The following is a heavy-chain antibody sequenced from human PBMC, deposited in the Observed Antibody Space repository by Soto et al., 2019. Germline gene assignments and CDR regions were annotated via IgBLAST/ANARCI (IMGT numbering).Heavy chain of an antibody. CDR1: GYSFSNNW. J-gene: IGHJ5*02. CDR3: ARHNRYSSTWFEGWFDP. Sequence: EVQLVQSGAEVKKAGESLKISCKGSGYSFSNNWVGWVRQMPGKGLEWKGIMHPGDSDTRYSPSFQGQVTISADKSINTAYLQWSSLKPSDSAMYYCARHNRYSSTWFEGWFDPWGQGTLVTVSS. CDR2: MHPGDSDT. V-gene: IGHV5-51*03. D-gene: IGHD6-13*01.